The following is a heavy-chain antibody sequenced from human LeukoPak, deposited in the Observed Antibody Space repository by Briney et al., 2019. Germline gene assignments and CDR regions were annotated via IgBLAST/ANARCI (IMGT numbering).Heavy chain of an antibody. CDR3: ATDTGGEIYDIYAFAF. Sequence: QTGGSLRLSCAASGFTVSSNYMSWVRQAPGKGLEWVSSISGSGGSIYYADSVKGRFTISRDNSKNTLYLQMNSLRAEDTAVYYCATDTGGEIYDIYAFAFWGQGTMVTVSS. CDR1: GFTVSSNY. CDR2: ISGSGGSI. J-gene: IGHJ3*01. V-gene: IGHV3-23*01. D-gene: IGHD3-9*01.